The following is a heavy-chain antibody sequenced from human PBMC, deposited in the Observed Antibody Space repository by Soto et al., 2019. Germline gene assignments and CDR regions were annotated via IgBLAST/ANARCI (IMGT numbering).Heavy chain of an antibody. V-gene: IGHV2-70*01. D-gene: IGHD6-13*01. Sequence: LVNPTQTLTLTFTFSGFSLSTSGMSVSWIRQPPGKALEWLALIDWDDDKYYSTSLKTRLTISKDTSKNQVVLTMTNMDPVDTATYYCARIRGLAAAGRHFDYWGQGTLVTVSS. J-gene: IGHJ4*02. CDR1: GFSLSTSGMS. CDR2: IDWDDDK. CDR3: ARIRGLAAAGRHFDY.